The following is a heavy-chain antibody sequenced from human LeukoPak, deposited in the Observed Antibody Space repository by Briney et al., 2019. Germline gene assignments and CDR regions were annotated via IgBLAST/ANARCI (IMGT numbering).Heavy chain of an antibody. Sequence: PSETLSLTCTVSGGSISSTSYYWGWIRQPPGKGLEWIGSIYYSGSTYYNPSLKSRVTISVDTSKNQFSLKLSSVTAGDTAVYYCARLSSPIYYFDYWGQGTLVTVSS. CDR2: IYYSGST. D-gene: IGHD3-3*02. J-gene: IGHJ4*02. V-gene: IGHV4-39*01. CDR3: ARLSSPIYYFDY. CDR1: GGSISSTSYY.